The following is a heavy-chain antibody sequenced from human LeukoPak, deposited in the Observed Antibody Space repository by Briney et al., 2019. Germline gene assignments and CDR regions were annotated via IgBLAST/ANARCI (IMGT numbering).Heavy chain of an antibody. D-gene: IGHD3-16*01. J-gene: IGHJ4*02. V-gene: IGHV3-7*04. Sequence: GGSLRLSCATSGLTFRTYSMSWVRQAPGKGLEWVANIKEDGSDNNYVDSVKGRFTISRDNAKNSLFLQMNSLRAEDTALYYCARGGGAPDYWGQGTLVTVSS. CDR1: GLTFRTYS. CDR3: ARGGGAPDY. CDR2: IKEDGSDN.